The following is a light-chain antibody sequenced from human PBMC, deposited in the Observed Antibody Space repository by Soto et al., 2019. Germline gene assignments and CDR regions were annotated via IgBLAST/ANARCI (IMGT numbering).Light chain of an antibody. J-gene: IGLJ1*01. CDR1: SSDVGGYNY. CDR3: SSHNPIGTLQI. CDR2: EVS. Sequence: QSVLTQPPSASGSPGQSVTISCTGTSSDVGGYNYVSWYQQHPGKAPKLMIYEVSTRTSGVSNRFSGSKSGNTASLTISGLQAEDEADYYCSSHNPIGTLQIFGPGTKLTVL. V-gene: IGLV2-14*01.